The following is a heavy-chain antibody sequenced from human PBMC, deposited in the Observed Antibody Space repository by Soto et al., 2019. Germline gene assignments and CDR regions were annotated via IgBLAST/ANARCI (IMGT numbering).Heavy chain of an antibody. D-gene: IGHD7-27*01. J-gene: IGHJ6*02. CDR2: ISYDGSNK. CDR3: AKDLLGPGRAYGMDV. CDR1: GFTFSSYG. V-gene: IGHV3-30*18. Sequence: ESGGGVVQPGRSLRLSCAASGFTFSSYGMHCVRQAPGKGLEWVAVISYDGSNKYYADSVKGRFTISRDNSKNTLYLQMNSLRAEDTAVYYCAKDLLGPGRAYGMDVWGQGTTVTVSS.